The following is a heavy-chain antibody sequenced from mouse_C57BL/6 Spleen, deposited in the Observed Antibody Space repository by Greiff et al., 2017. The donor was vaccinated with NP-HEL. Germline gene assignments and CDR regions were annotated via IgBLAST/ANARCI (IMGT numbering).Heavy chain of an antibody. Sequence: EVKVVESGGGLVKPGGSLKLSCAASGFTFSSYTMSWVRQTPEKRLEWVATISGGGGNTYYPDSVKGRFTISRDNAKNTLYLQMSSLRSEDTALYYCARHRAYNYAMDYWGQGTSVTVSS. CDR3: ARHRAYNYAMDY. J-gene: IGHJ4*01. CDR2: ISGGGGNT. CDR1: GFTFSSYT. D-gene: IGHD6-5*01. V-gene: IGHV5-9*01.